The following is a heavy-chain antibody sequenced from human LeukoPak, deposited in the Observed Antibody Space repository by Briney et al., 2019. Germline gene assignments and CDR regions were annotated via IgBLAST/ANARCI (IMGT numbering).Heavy chain of an antibody. V-gene: IGHV1-45*02. CDR2: ITPFNGNT. J-gene: IGHJ4*02. Sequence: TGASVKVSCKASGYTFTCRYLHWVRQAPGQALEWMGWITPFNGNTNYAQKFQDRVIITRDRSMSTAYMELSSLRSEDTAMYYCASSLAEYFDYWGQGTLVTVSS. CDR3: ASSLAEYFDY. CDR1: GYTFTCRY.